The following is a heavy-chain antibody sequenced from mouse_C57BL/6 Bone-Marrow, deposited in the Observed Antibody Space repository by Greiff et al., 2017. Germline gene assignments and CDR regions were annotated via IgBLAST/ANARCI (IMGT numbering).Heavy chain of an antibody. CDR3: VRQGSRRFAY. CDR2: IRSKRSNYAT. CDR1: GFTFNTYA. V-gene: IGHV10-3*01. Sequence: EVQLVESGGGLVQPKGSLKLSCAASGFTFNTYAMHWVRQAPGKGLEWVARIRSKRSNYATYYADSVKDRFTISRDDSQSMLYLQMNNLKTEDTAMYYCVRQGSRRFAYWGQGTLVTVSA. J-gene: IGHJ3*01.